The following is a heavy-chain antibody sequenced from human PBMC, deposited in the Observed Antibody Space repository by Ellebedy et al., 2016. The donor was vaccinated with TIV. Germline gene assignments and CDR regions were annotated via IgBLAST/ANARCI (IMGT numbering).Heavy chain of an antibody. V-gene: IGHV4-34*01. J-gene: IGHJ4*02. D-gene: IGHD3-10*01. CDR3: ARATSMVRGWYYFDF. Sequence: MPSETLSLTCAVYGGSFNGYYWSWIRQPPGKGLEWIGEINHSGFTNYSPSLKSRVTISADTSQNQFSLKLSSVTAADTAVYYCARATSMVRGWYYFDFWGQGTLVTVSP. CDR1: GGSFNGYY. CDR2: INHSGFT.